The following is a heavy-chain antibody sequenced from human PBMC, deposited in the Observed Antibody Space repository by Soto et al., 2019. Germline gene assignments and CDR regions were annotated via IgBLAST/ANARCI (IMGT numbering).Heavy chain of an antibody. V-gene: IGHV2-5*01. CDR1: GFSLRTTGVG. J-gene: IGHJ4*02. CDR2: IYWNDDT. Sequence: QITLKESGPTLVKPTQTLTLTCTYSGFSLRTTGVGVGWIRQPPGKALEWLGIIYWNDDTRYSPSLKSRFTLTSDISNSQVVLTMTNMDPVETGTYYCAHTWGLPCDYWGQGTQVIVSS. CDR3: AHTWGLPCDY. D-gene: IGHD3-16*01.